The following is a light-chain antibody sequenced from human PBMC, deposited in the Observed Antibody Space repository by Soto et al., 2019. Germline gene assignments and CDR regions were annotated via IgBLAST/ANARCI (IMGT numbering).Light chain of an antibody. CDR3: QQYHSTPIT. CDR1: QSVLYSSNNLNY. Sequence: DIVMTQSPDSLAVSLGERATINCKSSQSVLYSSNNLNYLAWFQQKPGQPPNLLIYRASTRESGVPDRFSGSGSGTDFTLTISSLQAEDVAVYYCQQYHSTPITFGQGTRLEIK. V-gene: IGKV4-1*01. CDR2: RAS. J-gene: IGKJ5*01.